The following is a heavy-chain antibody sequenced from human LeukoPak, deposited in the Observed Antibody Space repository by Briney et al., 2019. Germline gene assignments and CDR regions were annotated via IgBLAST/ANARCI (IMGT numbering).Heavy chain of an antibody. D-gene: IGHD1-14*01. Sequence: GGSLRLSCAASGFTVSGNFMSWVRQAPGQGLEWVSVIDSGGSTYYADSVKGRFTISRDNSKNTLYLQMNSLRAEDTAVYYCAGRPVSGYYYYMDVWGKGTTVTVSS. CDR3: AGRPVSGYYYYMDV. CDR2: IDSGGST. CDR1: GFTVSGNF. V-gene: IGHV3-53*01. J-gene: IGHJ6*03.